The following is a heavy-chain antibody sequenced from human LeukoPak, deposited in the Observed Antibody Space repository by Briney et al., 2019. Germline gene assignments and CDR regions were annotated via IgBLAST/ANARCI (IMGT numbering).Heavy chain of an antibody. D-gene: IGHD4-23*01. V-gene: IGHV4-4*09. Sequence: PSETLSLTCTVSGGSISSYYWSWIRQPPGKGLEWIGYIYTSGSTNYNPSLKSRVTISVDTSKNQFSLKLSSVTAADTAVYYCARVVGVRWYLLTNYFDYWGQGTLVTVSS. CDR1: GGSISSYY. J-gene: IGHJ4*02. CDR3: ARVVGVRWYLLTNYFDY. CDR2: IYTSGST.